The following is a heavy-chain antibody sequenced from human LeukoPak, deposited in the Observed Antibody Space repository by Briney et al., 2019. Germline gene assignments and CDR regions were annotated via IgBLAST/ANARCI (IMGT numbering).Heavy chain of an antibody. D-gene: IGHD2-21*01. CDR3: ARGLWSPPSVFAITMGYYYYMDV. CDR2: IIPIFGTA. CDR1: GGTFSSYA. V-gene: IGHV1-69*06. Sequence: GASVKVSCKASGGTFSSYAISWVRQAPGQGLEWMGGIIPIFGTANYAQKFQGRVTITADKSTSTAYMELSSLRSEDTAVYYCARGLWSPPSVFAITMGYYYYMDVWGKGTTVTVSS. J-gene: IGHJ6*03.